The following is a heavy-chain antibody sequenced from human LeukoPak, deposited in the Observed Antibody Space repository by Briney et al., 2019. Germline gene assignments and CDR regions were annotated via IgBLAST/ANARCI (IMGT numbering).Heavy chain of an antibody. J-gene: IGHJ4*02. Sequence: GGSLRLSCAASGFILSDYNMNWVRQAPGKGLEWVSFIAISGTYITYADSMKGRFTISRDNAKNSPYLQMNSLRAEDTAVYYCARDLSATARAYDYWGQGTLVTVSS. CDR2: IAISGTYI. CDR3: ARDLSATARAYDY. CDR1: GFILSDYN. D-gene: IGHD1-26*01. V-gene: IGHV3-21*01.